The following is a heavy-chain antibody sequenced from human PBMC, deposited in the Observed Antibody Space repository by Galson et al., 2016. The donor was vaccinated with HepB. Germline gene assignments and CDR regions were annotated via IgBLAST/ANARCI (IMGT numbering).Heavy chain of an antibody. Sequence: SLRLSCAASGFTFRSSAMSWVRQAPGKGLEWVSTISGSGGTTYYTDSVKGRFTISRDNSMDTLYLQMNSLRAEDTAVYYCAKDIDDTSAWVIFDYWGQGTLVTVSS. CDR1: GFTFRSSA. D-gene: IGHD3-22*01. CDR2: ISGSGGTT. J-gene: IGHJ4*02. V-gene: IGHV3-23*01. CDR3: AKDIDDTSAWVIFDY.